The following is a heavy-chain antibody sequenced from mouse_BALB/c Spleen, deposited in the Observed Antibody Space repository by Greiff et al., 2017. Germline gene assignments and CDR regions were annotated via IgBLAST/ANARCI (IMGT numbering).Heavy chain of an antibody. D-gene: IGHD2-4*01. J-gene: IGHJ4*01. CDR1: GYTFTSYW. CDR2: INPSTGYT. Sequence: QVQLQQSGAELAKPGASVKMSCKASGYTFTSYWMHWVKQRLGQGLEWIGYINPSTGYTEYNQKFKDKATLTADKSSSTAYMQLSSLTSEDSAVYYCARITMITTWRVYAMDYWGQGTSVTVSS. V-gene: IGHV1-7*01. CDR3: ARITMITTWRVYAMDY.